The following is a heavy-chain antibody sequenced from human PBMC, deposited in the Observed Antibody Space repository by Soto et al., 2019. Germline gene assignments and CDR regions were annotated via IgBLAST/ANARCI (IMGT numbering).Heavy chain of an antibody. J-gene: IGHJ4*02. Sequence: EVQLVESGGGLVKPGGSLRLSCAASGFPFTGAWMAWVRQAPGKGLEWLGRIQSNTAGGATDYAAPVRGRFTISRDDATNTLYLQMNSLKTEDTAVYYCAKTVYSDRFFDYWGQGTLVTVSS. V-gene: IGHV3-15*01. CDR3: AKTVYSDRFFDY. CDR1: GFPFTGAW. CDR2: IQSNTAGGAT. D-gene: IGHD3-9*01.